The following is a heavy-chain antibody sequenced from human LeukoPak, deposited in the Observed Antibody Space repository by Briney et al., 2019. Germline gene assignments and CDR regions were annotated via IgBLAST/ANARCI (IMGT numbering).Heavy chain of an antibody. D-gene: IGHD6-13*01. CDR1: GFTFSSYS. CDR2: ISYDGSSK. V-gene: IGHV3-30*03. J-gene: IGHJ6*02. Sequence: GGSLRLSCAASGFTFSSYSMNWVRQAPGKGLEWVALISYDGSSKYYADSVKGRFTISRDNSKNTLSLQMNSLRVEDTAVYYCARGKQQLDYFYYYGLDVWGQGTTVTVSS. CDR3: ARGKQQLDYFYYYGLDV.